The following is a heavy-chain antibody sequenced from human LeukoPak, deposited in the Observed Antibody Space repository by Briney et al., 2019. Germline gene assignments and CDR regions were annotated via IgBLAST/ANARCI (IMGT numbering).Heavy chain of an antibody. V-gene: IGHV3-9*01. CDR1: GFTFDDYA. J-gene: IGHJ4*02. D-gene: IGHD6-19*01. CDR2: ISWNSGSI. CDR3: ARDVKQWPDEYFDY. Sequence: PGGSLRLSCAASGFTFDDYAMHWVRQAPGKGLEWVSGISWNSGSIGYADSVKGRFTISRDNAKNSLYLQMNSLRAEDTAVYYCARDVKQWPDEYFDYWGQGTLVTVSS.